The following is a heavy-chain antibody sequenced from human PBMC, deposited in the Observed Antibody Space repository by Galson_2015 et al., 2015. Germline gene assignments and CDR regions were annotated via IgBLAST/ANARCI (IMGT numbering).Heavy chain of an antibody. Sequence: SLRLSCAASGFTFSSYAMSWVRQAPGKGLEWVSAISGSGGSTYYADSVKGRFTISRDNSKNTLYLQMNSLRAEDTAVYYCAKTISRLYYDILTGLLPLFDYWGQGTLVTVSS. CDR3: AKTISRLYYDILTGLLPLFDY. CDR2: ISGSGGST. J-gene: IGHJ4*02. CDR1: GFTFSSYA. D-gene: IGHD3-9*01. V-gene: IGHV3-23*01.